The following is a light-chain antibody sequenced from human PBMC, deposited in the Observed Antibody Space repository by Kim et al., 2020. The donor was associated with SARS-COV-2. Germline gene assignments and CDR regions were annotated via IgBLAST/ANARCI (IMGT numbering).Light chain of an antibody. Sequence: GDRVTITCRASQNIKNWLAWYQLKPGRAPHLLIFGASTLQEGVPSRFSGSGSGTEFSLTINSLQPDDFAIYYCQQYHSYPLTFGGGTKL. CDR1: QNIKNW. V-gene: IGKV1-5*03. CDR3: QQYHSYPLT. J-gene: IGKJ4*01. CDR2: GAS.